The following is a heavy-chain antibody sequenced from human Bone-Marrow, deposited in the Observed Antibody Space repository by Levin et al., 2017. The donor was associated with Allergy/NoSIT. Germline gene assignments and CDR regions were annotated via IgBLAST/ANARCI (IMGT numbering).Heavy chain of an antibody. CDR2: IHTNTGKP. CDR1: GYTFTTYA. CDR3: ATVDSTSEYYFAH. D-gene: IGHD2/OR15-2a*01. J-gene: IGHJ4*02. Sequence: PGGSLRLSCKASGYTFTTYAMNWVRQAPGQGLEWMGWIHTNTGKPTYGQAFTGRFVFSVDTSVNTAYLQTSGLRTDDTATYYCATVDSTSEYYFAHWGQGTPVTVSS. V-gene: IGHV7-4-1*02.